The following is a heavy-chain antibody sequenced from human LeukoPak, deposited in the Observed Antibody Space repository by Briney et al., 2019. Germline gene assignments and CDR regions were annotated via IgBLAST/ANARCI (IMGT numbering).Heavy chain of an antibody. J-gene: IGHJ5*02. V-gene: IGHV1-2*02. D-gene: IGHD3-10*01. Sequence: GASVKVSFKASGYTFTGYYIHWVRQAPGQGPEWMGWINPNSGATNYAQKFQGRVTMTRDTSISTAFMELSSLRSDDTAMYYCSRDLLMYYSGSGESTWGQGTQVTVSS. CDR2: INPNSGAT. CDR3: SRDLLMYYSGSGEST. CDR1: GYTFTGYY.